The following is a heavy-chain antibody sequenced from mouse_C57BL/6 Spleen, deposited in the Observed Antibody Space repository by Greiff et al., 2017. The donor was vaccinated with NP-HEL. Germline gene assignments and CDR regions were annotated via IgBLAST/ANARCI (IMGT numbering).Heavy chain of an antibody. D-gene: IGHD3-2*01. CDR1: GYAFSSSW. J-gene: IGHJ2*01. CDR2: IYPGDGDT. CDR3: ASQSHLGDTYIDY. V-gene: IGHV1-82*01. Sequence: VQLQQSGPELVKPGASVKISCKASGYAFSSSWMNWVKQRPGKGLEWIGRIYPGDGDTNYNGKFKGKATLTADKSSSTAYMQLSSLTSEDSAVYFCASQSHLGDTYIDYWGQGTTLTVSS.